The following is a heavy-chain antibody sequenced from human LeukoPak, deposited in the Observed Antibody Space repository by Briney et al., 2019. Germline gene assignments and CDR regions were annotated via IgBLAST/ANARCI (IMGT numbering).Heavy chain of an antibody. J-gene: IGHJ6*03. Sequence: GGSLSLFCAASGFSFISYAMSWVRQAPGKGLEWLSVISVSGSRTYYADSVKGRFTISIDDSKNTLYLQMNSLRAEDTAVYYCAQDDLIEAGYYCYMDVWGKGCPVTVSS. CDR1: GFSFISYA. CDR3: AQDDLIEAGYYCYMDV. CDR2: ISVSGSRT. V-gene: IGHV3-23*01. D-gene: IGHD2-21*02.